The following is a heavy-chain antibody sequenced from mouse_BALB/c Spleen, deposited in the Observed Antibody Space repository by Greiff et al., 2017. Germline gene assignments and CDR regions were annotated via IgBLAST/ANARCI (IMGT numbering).Heavy chain of an antibody. D-gene: IGHD2-3*01. Sequence: ESGPGLVKPSQSLSLTCSVTGYSITSGYYWNWIRQFPGNKLEWMGYISYDGSNNYNPSLKNRISITRDTSKNQFFLKLNSVTTEDTATYYCARDFRYDGYYGGFGFDYWGQGTTLTVSS. CDR1: GYSITSGYY. CDR3: ARDFRYDGYYGGFGFDY. V-gene: IGHV3-6*02. J-gene: IGHJ2*01. CDR2: ISYDGSN.